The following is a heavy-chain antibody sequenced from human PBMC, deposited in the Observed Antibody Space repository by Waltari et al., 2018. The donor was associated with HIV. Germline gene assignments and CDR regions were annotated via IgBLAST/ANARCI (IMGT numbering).Heavy chain of an antibody. CDR2: IIPVFGTT. J-gene: IGHJ2*01. CDR3: ARMATVVDWYFDL. Sequence: QVQLVQSGAEVKKPGSSVRVSCKASGGTFTNYASTWVRQAPGQGLEWMGGIIPVFGTTNYAQKFQGRLTIIADESTSTGYMELSSLRSEDTAVYYCARMATVVDWYFDLWGRGTLVTVSS. V-gene: IGHV1-69*01. CDR1: GGTFTNYA. D-gene: IGHD2-15*01.